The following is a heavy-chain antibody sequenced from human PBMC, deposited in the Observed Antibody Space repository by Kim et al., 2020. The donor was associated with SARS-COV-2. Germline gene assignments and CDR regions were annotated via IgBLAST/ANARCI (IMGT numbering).Heavy chain of an antibody. CDR3: VRDGDAFNFDY. V-gene: IGHV3-74*01. D-gene: IGHD2-2*01. Sequence: TNYSDSMRGRIYICRENAKNNLHQQLDSLRAEDTAVYYSVRDGDAFNFDYWGQGTLVTVSS. J-gene: IGHJ4*01. CDR2: T.